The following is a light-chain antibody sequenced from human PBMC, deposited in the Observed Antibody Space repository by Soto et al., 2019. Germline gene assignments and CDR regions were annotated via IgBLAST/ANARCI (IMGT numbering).Light chain of an antibody. Sequence: QSVLTQPPSASGTPGQRVTISCSGSSSNIGSNTVNWYQQLPGTAPKLLIYSNTNRPSGVPDRFSGSRSGTSASLAITGLQAEDEADYYCQSYDSSLSGSVFGTGTKVTVL. CDR2: SNT. CDR1: SSNIGSNT. J-gene: IGLJ1*01. V-gene: IGLV1-44*01. CDR3: QSYDSSLSGSV.